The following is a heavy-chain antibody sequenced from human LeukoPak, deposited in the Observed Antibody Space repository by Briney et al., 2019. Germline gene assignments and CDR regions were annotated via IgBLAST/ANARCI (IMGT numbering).Heavy chain of an antibody. Sequence: SQTLSLTCAISGDSVSSNSAAWNWIRQSPSRGLEWLGRTYYRSKWYNHYAVSVKGRIIINPDTSNNQFSLQLNSVTPEDTAVYYCVRDWDYIDAFDIWGQGTMVTVSS. V-gene: IGHV6-1*01. CDR3: VRDWDYIDAFDI. D-gene: IGHD4-11*01. CDR2: TYYRSKWYN. J-gene: IGHJ3*02. CDR1: GDSVSSNSAA.